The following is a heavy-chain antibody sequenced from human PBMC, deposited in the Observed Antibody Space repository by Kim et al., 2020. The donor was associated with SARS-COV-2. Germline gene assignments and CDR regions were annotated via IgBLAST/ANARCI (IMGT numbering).Heavy chain of an antibody. Sequence: AATVKGRFTVSRDNSKNPLYLQMTSLRPEDTAVYYCAKAPVRYYYYYGMDVWGQGTTVTVSS. CDR3: AKAPVRYYYYYGMDV. D-gene: IGHD6-6*01. J-gene: IGHJ6*02. V-gene: IGHV3-30*02.